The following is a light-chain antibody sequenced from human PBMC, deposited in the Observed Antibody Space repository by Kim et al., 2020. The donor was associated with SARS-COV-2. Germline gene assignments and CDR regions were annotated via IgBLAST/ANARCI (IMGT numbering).Light chain of an antibody. J-gene: IGLJ3*02. Sequence: GKTVSIACTGSSGSVDKNFVQWYHRRPGSAPTTVIFEDSQRPSGVPDRFSGSIDRSSNSASLTISGLKAEDEAEYFCQSYESNIWVFGGGTRLTVL. V-gene: IGLV6-57*02. CDR3: QSYESNIWV. CDR1: SGSVDKNF. CDR2: EDS.